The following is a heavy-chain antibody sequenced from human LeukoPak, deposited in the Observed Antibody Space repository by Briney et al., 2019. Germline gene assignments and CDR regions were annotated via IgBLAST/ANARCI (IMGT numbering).Heavy chain of an antibody. V-gene: IGHV5-51*01. Sequence: GESLKISCKGSGYSFTTYWIGWVRQMPGKGLEWMGIIYPLDSDTRYSPSFQGQVTFSADKSISTAYLQWSSLKASDTALYYCARQFTARLGELSFPFDYWGQGTLVTVSS. J-gene: IGHJ4*02. CDR3: ARQFTARLGELSFPFDY. CDR2: IYPLDSDT. D-gene: IGHD3-16*02. CDR1: GYSFTTYW.